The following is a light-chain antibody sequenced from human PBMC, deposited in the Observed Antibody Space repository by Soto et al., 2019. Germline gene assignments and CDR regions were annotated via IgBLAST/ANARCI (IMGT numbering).Light chain of an antibody. J-gene: IGLJ3*02. CDR1: SSDVGGYNY. V-gene: IGLV2-14*01. CDR3: SSYTSSSTLREWV. CDR2: EVS. Sequence: QSALTQPASVSGSPGQSITISCTGTSSDVGGYNYVSWYQQHPGKAPKLMIYEVSNRPSGVSNRFSGSKSGNTASLTISGLQAEDEADYYCSSYTSSSTLREWVFGGGTKLTVL.